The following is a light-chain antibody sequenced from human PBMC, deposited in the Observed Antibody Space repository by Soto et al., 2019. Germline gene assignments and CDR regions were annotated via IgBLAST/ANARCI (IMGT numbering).Light chain of an antibody. CDR3: SSYAGSNNVV. J-gene: IGLJ2*01. Sequence: QSVLNQPPSASGSPGQSVTISCTGTSSDVGGYNYVSWYQQHPGKAPKLMIYEVSKRPSGVPDRFSGSNSGNTASLIFSGLQADDGADYYCSSYAGSNNVVFGGGTKLTVL. CDR1: SSDVGGYNY. CDR2: EVS. V-gene: IGLV2-8*01.